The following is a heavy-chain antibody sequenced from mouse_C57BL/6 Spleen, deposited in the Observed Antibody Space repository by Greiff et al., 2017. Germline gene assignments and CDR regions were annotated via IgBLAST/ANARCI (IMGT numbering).Heavy chain of an antibody. D-gene: IGHD2-4*01. J-gene: IGHJ4*01. CDR2: INPSSGYT. Sequence: VQLQQSGAELARPGASVKMSCKASGYTFTSYTMHWVKQRPGQGLEWIGYINPSSGYTKYNQKFKDKATLTADKSSSTAYMQLSSLTSEDSAVYYCARSGYEYDEGYAMDYWGQGTSVTVSS. V-gene: IGHV1-4*01. CDR3: ARSGYEYDEGYAMDY. CDR1: GYTFTSYT.